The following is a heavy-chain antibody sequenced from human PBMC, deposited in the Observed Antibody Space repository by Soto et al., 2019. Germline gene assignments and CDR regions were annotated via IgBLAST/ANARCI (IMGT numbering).Heavy chain of an antibody. CDR2: IKQDGSEK. J-gene: IGHJ4*02. V-gene: IGHV3-7*01. CDR1: GFTFNMYW. CDR3: ANNGVDTTMVDY. D-gene: IGHD5-18*01. Sequence: GGSLRLSCAASGFTFNMYWMSWVRQAPGKGLEWVANIKQDGSEKYYVDSVKGRFSISRDNAKKSLYLQMNSLGAEDAAVYYCANNGVDTTMVDYWGQGTLVTVSS.